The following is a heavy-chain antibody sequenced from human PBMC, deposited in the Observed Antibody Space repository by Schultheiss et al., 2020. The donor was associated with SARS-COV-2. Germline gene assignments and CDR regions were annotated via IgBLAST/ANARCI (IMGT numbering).Heavy chain of an antibody. V-gene: IGHV3-7*03. D-gene: IGHD5-24*01. CDR1: GFNLRNYW. J-gene: IGHJ4*02. CDR3: VKEGDEMGTS. CDR2: IKQDGSVE. Sequence: GGSLRLSCAASGFNLRNYWMDWVRHAPGKGLQWVANIKQDGSVEHYVDSVRGRFIISRDNAKNSLDLQMNSLRVDDTAVYYCVKEGDEMGTSWGQGTLVTVSS.